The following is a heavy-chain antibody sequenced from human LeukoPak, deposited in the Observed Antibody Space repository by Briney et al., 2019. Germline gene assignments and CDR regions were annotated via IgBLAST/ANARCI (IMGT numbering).Heavy chain of an antibody. D-gene: IGHD3-22*01. Sequence: TETLSLTCAVYGGSFSGYYWSWIRQPPGKGLEWIGEINHSGSTNYNPSLKSRATISVDTSKNQFSLKLSSVTAADTAVYYCARRLRYYDSSGPTGFDYWGQGTLVTVSS. J-gene: IGHJ4*02. V-gene: IGHV4-34*01. CDR1: GGSFSGYY. CDR2: INHSGST. CDR3: ARRLRYYDSSGPTGFDY.